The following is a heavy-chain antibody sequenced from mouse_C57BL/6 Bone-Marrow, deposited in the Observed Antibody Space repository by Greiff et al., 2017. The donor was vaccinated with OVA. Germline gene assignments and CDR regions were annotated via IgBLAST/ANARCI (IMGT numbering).Heavy chain of an antibody. CDR2: ISSGSSTI. J-gene: IGHJ2*01. V-gene: IGHV5-17*01. CDR1: GFTFSDYG. CDR3: ARGTQGDYFDD. Sequence: EVNVVESGGGLVKPGGSLKLSCAASGFTFSDYGMHWVRQAPEKGLEWVAYISSGSSTIYYADTVQGRFTISRDHAKNTLFLQMTSLRSEDTAMYYCARGTQGDYFDDWGQGTTLTVSS.